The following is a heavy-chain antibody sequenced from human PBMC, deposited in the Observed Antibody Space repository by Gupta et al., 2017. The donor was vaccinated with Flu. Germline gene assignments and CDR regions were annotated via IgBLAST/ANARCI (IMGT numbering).Heavy chain of an antibody. Sequence: GLEWIGYIYYSGSTNYNPSLKSRVTISVDTSKNQFSLKLSSVTAADTAVYYCARVRSSRQLVRYYYYYGMDVWGQGTTVTGAS. D-gene: IGHD6-13*01. CDR3: ARVRSSRQLVRYYYYYGMDV. J-gene: IGHJ6*02. CDR2: IYYSGST. V-gene: IGHV4-59*01.